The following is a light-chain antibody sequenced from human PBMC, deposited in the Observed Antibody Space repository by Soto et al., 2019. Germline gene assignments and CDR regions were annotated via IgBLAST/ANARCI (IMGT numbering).Light chain of an antibody. J-gene: IGLJ3*02. V-gene: IGLV2-14*01. Sequence: QSALTHPASVSGSPGQSITLPCTGTKDDVGTYDYVSWYQHHPGKAPKLIMYEVSHRPSGVSDRFSGSQSGYTASLTISGLQSEDGADYYCSSFTTSHTWVFGGGTKLTVL. CDR2: EVS. CDR1: KDDVGTYDY. CDR3: SSFTTSHTWV.